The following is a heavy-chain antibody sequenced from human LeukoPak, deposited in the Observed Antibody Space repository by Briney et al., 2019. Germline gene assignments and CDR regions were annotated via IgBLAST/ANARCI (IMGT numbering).Heavy chain of an antibody. J-gene: IGHJ4*02. CDR2: ISGYNGHT. V-gene: IGHV1-18*01. Sequence: ASVKVSCKASGYTYTNYGISWVRQAPGQGLEWMGWISGYNGHTNYAQKLQGRVTMTTHTSTSTAYMELRSLRSDDTAVYYCAVGGSGSYYLLDYWGQGTLVTVSS. D-gene: IGHD3-10*01. CDR1: GYTYTNYG. CDR3: AVGGSGSYYLLDY.